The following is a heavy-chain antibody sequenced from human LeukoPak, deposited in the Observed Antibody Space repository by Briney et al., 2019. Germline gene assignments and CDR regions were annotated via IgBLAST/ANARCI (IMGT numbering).Heavy chain of an antibody. V-gene: IGHV3-23*01. CDR2: ISGSGGST. Sequence: PGGSLRLSCAASGFIFSTYGMHWVRQAPGKGLEWVSGISGSGGSTYYADSVKGRFTISRDNSKNTLYLQMNSLRAEDTAVYYCAKDLIAVAGWNWFDPWGQGTLVTVSS. CDR1: GFIFSTYG. D-gene: IGHD6-19*01. J-gene: IGHJ5*02. CDR3: AKDLIAVAGWNWFDP.